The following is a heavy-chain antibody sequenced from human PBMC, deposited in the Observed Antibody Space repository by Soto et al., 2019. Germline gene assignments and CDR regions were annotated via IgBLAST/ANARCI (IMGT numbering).Heavy chain of an antibody. J-gene: IGHJ5*02. CDR3: ARHDAVVVASSTGWFDP. Sequence: PSETLSLTCSVSGGSISSSFYHWGWIRQPPGKGLEWIGSFHYSGSTYYNPSLKSRVTISVYRYENQFSLKLSAVTAADSAVYYSARHDAVVVASSTGWFDPCGQGTLVT. V-gene: IGHV4-39*01. D-gene: IGHD2-15*01. CDR2: FHYSGST. CDR1: GGSISSSFYH.